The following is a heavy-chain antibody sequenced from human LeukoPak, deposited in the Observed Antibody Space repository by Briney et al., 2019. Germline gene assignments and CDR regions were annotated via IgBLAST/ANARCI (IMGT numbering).Heavy chain of an antibody. CDR1: GGSINSGGYY. CDR3: ARESGYSGGPFGY. V-gene: IGHV4-31*03. J-gene: IGHJ4*02. Sequence: PSETLSLTCTVSGGSINSGGYYWSWIRQRPGKGLEYFGYIYSSGSTYYNPSLKSRVTISMDTSKNQFSLTLTSVTAADTAVYYCARESGYSGGPFGYWGQGTLVTVSS. D-gene: IGHD6-19*01. CDR2: IYSSGST.